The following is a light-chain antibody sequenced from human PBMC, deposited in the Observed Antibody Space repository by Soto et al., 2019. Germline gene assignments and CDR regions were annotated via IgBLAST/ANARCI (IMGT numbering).Light chain of an antibody. J-gene: IGLJ3*02. Sequence: QAVVTQPPSVSGAPGQRVTISCTGGSSKIGAGYDVHWYQQLPGTAPKLLIYGNSNRPSGVPDRFSGSKSGTAASLAITGLQAEDEADYYCQSYDSSLSGWVFGGGTKLTVL. CDR2: GNS. CDR1: SSKIGAGYD. CDR3: QSYDSSLSGWV. V-gene: IGLV1-40*01.